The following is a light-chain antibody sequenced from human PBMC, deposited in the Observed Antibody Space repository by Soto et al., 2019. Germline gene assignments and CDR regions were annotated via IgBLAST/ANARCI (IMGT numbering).Light chain of an antibody. J-gene: IGLJ3*02. V-gene: IGLV2-14*01. CDR3: SSYTNSDTLV. CDR1: SSDVGAYNY. Sequence: QSALTQPASVSGSPGQSITISYTGTSSDVGAYNYVSWYQQYPGKAPKLMIYEVSNRPSGVSNRFSASKSGHTASLTISGLQAEDEADYYCSSYTNSDTLVFGGGTKLTVL. CDR2: EVS.